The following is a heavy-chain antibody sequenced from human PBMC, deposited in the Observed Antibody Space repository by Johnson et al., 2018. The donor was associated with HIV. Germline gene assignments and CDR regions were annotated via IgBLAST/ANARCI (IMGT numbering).Heavy chain of an antibody. D-gene: IGHD3-9*01. Sequence: QEQLVESGGGVVQPGRSLRLSCAASGFTFSSYGMHWVRQAPGKGLEWVAVISYDGSNKYYADSVKGRFTISRDNSKNTLYLQMNSLRAEDTAVYYCAKGHDILTGYYFDAFDIWGQGTMVTVSS. CDR3: AKGHDILTGYYFDAFDI. J-gene: IGHJ3*02. V-gene: IGHV3-30*18. CDR2: ISYDGSNK. CDR1: GFTFSSYG.